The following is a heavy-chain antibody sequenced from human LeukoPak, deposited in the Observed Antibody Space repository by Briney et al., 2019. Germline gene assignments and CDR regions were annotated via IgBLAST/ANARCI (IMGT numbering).Heavy chain of an antibody. CDR3: AKDPDQEPNTDWFDP. V-gene: IGHV3-23*01. J-gene: IGHJ5*02. D-gene: IGHD1-14*01. CDR1: GFTFSSYA. Sequence: GGSLRLSCAASGFTFSSYAMSWVRQAPGKGLEWVSAISGSGGSTYYADSVKGRFTISRDNSKNALYLQMNSLRAEDTAVYYCAKDPDQEPNTDWFDPWGQGTLVTVSS. CDR2: ISGSGGST.